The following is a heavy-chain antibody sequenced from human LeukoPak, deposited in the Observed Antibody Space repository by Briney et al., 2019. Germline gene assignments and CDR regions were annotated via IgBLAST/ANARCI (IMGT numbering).Heavy chain of an antibody. D-gene: IGHD2-21*02. CDR3: AAGPFVVVTAICVY. V-gene: IGHV1-58*01. J-gene: IGHJ4*02. Sequence: SVKVSFKASGFTFTSSAVQWVRQARGQRLEWIGWIVVGSGNTNYAQKFQERVTITRDMSTSTAYMELSSLSSEDTAVYYCAAGPFVVVTAICVYWGQGTLVTVSS. CDR2: IVVGSGNT. CDR1: GFTFTSSA.